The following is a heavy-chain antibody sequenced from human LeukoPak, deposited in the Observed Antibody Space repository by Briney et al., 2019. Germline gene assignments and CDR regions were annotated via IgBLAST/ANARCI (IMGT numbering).Heavy chain of an antibody. CDR1: GFTFNRCG. D-gene: IGHD3-10*01. Sequence: GGSLKLSCVASGFTFNRCGMHWVRHAPGKGLEWVARILYDGSREYYADSVEGRFTIARDNSKNTLYLEMNSLREEDTAVYYCVKSSGTEDYGMDAWGQGTTVTVSS. J-gene: IGHJ6*02. V-gene: IGHV3-30*02. CDR3: VKSSGTEDYGMDA. CDR2: ILYDGSRE.